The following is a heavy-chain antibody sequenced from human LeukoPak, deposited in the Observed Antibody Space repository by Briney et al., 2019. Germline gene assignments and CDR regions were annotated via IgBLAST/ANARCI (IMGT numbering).Heavy chain of an antibody. D-gene: IGHD3-22*01. V-gene: IGHV3-21*01. CDR2: ISSSSSYI. CDR1: GFTFSSYS. Sequence: GGSLRLSCAASGFTFSSYSMNWVRQAPGKGLEWVSSISSSSSYIYYADSLKGRFTISRDNARNSLYLQMNSLRAEGTAVYYCARRYLYYYDSSAYPAFDYWGQGTLVTVSS. J-gene: IGHJ4*02. CDR3: ARRYLYYYDSSAYPAFDY.